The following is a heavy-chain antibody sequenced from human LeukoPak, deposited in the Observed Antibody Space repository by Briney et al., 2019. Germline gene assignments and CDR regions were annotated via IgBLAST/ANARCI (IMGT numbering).Heavy chain of an antibody. V-gene: IGHV4-59*11. J-gene: IGHJ4*02. CDR1: GGSISSHY. D-gene: IGHD5-24*01. CDR2: IYYSGST. Sequence: SETLSLTCTVSGGSISSHYWSWIWQPPGKGLEWIGYIYYSGSTNYNPSLKSRVTISVDTSKNQFSLKLSSVTAADTAVYYCARVYRRDGYSHYFDYWGQGTLVTVSS. CDR3: ARVYRRDGYSHYFDY.